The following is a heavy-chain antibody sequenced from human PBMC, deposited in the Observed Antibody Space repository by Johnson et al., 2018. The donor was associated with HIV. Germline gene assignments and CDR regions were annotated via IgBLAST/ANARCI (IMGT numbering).Heavy chain of an antibody. CDR3: AREAGAFDI. CDR2: INWSGGTT. V-gene: IGHV3-20*04. Sequence: VQLVESGGGVVRPGGSLRLSCAGSGFTFDDHGMSWVRQVPGKGLEWVSGINWSGGTTGYADSVKGRFTISRDNSRNTLYLQMNTLRAEDTAVYYCAREAGAFDIWGQGTTVTVSS. J-gene: IGHJ3*02. CDR1: GFTFDDHG.